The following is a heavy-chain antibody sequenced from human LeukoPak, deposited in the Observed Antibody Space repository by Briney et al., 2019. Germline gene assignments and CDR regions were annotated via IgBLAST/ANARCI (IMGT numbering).Heavy chain of an antibody. CDR1: GYTFTSYD. CDR2: INTNTGNP. V-gene: IGHV7-4-1*02. CDR3: ARVRGPKFYDILTGYYYYYYYMDV. D-gene: IGHD3-9*01. Sequence: ASVKVSCKASGYTFTSYDINWVRQAPGQGLEWMGWINTNTGNPTYAQGFTGRFVFSLDTSVSTAYLQISSLKAEDTAVYYCARVRGPKFYDILTGYYYYYYYMDVWGKGTTVTVSS. J-gene: IGHJ6*03.